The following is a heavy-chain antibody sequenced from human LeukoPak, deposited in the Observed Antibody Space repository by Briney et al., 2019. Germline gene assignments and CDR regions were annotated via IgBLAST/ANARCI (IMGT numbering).Heavy chain of an antibody. CDR2: MNPNSGNT. CDR1: GYTFTSYD. V-gene: IGHV1-8*03. CDR3: ARGEQLAGGPIDY. Sequence: GASGKVSCKASGYTFTSYDINWVRQATGQGLEWMGWMNPNSGNTGYAQKFQGRVTITRNTSISTAYMELSSLRSEDTAVYYCARGEQLAGGPIDYWGQGTLVTVSS. J-gene: IGHJ4*02. D-gene: IGHD6-6*01.